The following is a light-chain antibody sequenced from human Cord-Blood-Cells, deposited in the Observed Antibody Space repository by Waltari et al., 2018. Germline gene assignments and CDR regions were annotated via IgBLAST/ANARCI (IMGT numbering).Light chain of an antibody. J-gene: IGLJ3*02. V-gene: IGLV2-23*01. CDR2: EGS. CDR1: SSDVGSYNL. Sequence: QSALTPPASVSGSPGQSITISCTGTSSDVGSYNLVAWYQQHPGKAPKLMSYEGSKRPSGVSNRFSGSKSGNTASLTISGLQAEDEADYYCCSYAGSSSVFGGGTKLTVL. CDR3: CSYAGSSSV.